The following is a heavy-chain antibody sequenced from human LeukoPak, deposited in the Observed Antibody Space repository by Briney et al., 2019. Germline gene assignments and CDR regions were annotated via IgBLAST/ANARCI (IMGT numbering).Heavy chain of an antibody. V-gene: IGHV3-23*01. D-gene: IGHD7-27*01. CDR3: AKDGGLWVSAHWGDY. Sequence: GGSLRLSCAASGFTFSSYTMSLVRQAPGKGLEWVSTITTSDGNTYYADSVKGRFTVSRDNSKNTLFLQMNSLRAEDTAVYYCAKDGGLWVSAHWGDYWGRGTLVTVSS. CDR2: ITTSDGNT. J-gene: IGHJ4*02. CDR1: GFTFSSYT.